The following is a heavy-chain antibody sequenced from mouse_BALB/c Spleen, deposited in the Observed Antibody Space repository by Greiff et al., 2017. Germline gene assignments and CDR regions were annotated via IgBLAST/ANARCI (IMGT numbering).Heavy chain of an antibody. CDR2: IYPSNGRT. J-gene: IGHJ4*01. CDR1: GYTFTSYW. D-gene: IGHD2-1*01. V-gene: IGHV1S81*02. Sequence: QVQLQQPGAELVKPGASVKLSCKASGYTFTSYWMHWVKQRPGQGLEWIGEIYPSNGRTNYNEKFKSKATLTVDKSSSTAYMQLSSLTSEDSAVYYCASYGNLYYAMDYWGQGTSVTVSS. CDR3: ASYGNLYYAMDY.